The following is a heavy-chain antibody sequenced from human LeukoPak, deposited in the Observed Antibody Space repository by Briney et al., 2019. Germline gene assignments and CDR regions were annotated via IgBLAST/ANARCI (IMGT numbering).Heavy chain of an antibody. CDR2: ISAYNGNT. CDR3: ARIAVPAAISPLFDY. CDR1: GYTFTSYG. J-gene: IGHJ4*02. D-gene: IGHD2-2*02. Sequence: ASVKVSCKASGYTFTSYGISWVRQAPGQGLEWMGWISAYNGNTNYAQKLQGRVTMTTDTSTSTVYMELRSLRSDDTAVYYCARIAVPAAISPLFDYWGQGTLVTVSS. V-gene: IGHV1-18*01.